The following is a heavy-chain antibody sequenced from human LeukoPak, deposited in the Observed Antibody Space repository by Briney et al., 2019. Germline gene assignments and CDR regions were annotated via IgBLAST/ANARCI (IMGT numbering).Heavy chain of an antibody. CDR3: ARRLEYSGSKGVFDY. J-gene: IGHJ4*02. Sequence: PGGSLRLSCAASGFTVTSNYMTWVRQAPGQGLAWVSIIYSGGYTDYADSVKGRFTISRDNSKNTLYLQMHGLRAEDTAVYYCARRLEYSGSKGVFDYWGQGTLVTVSS. CDR2: IYSGGYT. CDR1: GFTVTSNY. D-gene: IGHD1-26*01. V-gene: IGHV3-66*01.